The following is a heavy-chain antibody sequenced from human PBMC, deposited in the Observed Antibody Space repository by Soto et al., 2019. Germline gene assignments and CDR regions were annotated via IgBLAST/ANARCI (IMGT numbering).Heavy chain of an antibody. J-gene: IGHJ5*02. CDR2: IYYSGSA. CDR3: ARGGPEQWLRRSWFDP. V-gene: IGHV4-30-4*01. CDR1: GGSISSGDYY. D-gene: IGHD5-12*01. Sequence: QVQLQESGPGLVKPSQTLSLTCTVSGGSISSGDYYWSWIRQPPEKGLEWIGYIYYSGSAYYNPSLKSRVTISVDTSKSQFSLKLSSVTAADTAVYYCARGGPEQWLRRSWFDPWGQGTLVTVSS.